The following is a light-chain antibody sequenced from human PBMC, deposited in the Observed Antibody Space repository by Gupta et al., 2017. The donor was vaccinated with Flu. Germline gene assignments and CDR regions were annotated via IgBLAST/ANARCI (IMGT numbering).Light chain of an antibody. J-gene: IGKJ1*01. CDR2: DDS. V-gene: IGKV3-15*01. CDR1: QSVRSL. Sequence: GERATLFCRDRQSVRSLLAWYQQKPGQDPRLLIADDSNRATGIPARFSAGGSGTEFTLTISNLQAEDYAVYYCQQYNNWPCTFGQGTKVEIK. CDR3: QQYNNWPCT.